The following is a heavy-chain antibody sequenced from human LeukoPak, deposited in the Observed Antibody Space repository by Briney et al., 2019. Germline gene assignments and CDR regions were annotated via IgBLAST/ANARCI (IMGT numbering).Heavy chain of an antibody. CDR1: GFTFSDYY. J-gene: IGHJ4*02. D-gene: IGHD4-23*01. Sequence: PGGSLRLSCAASGFTFSDYYMSWIRQAPGKGLEWVSYISSSGSTIYYADSVKGRFTISRDNAKNSLYLQMNSLRAEDTAVYHCARVLRWYHVIDYWGQGTLVTVSS. CDR3: ARVLRWYHVIDY. V-gene: IGHV3-11*04. CDR2: ISSSGSTI.